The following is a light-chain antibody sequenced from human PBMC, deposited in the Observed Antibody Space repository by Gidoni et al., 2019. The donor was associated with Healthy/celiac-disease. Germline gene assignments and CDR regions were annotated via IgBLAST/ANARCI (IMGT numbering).Light chain of an antibody. J-gene: IGKJ2*01. CDR2: AAS. Sequence: DIQLTQSPSFLSASVGDRVTITCRASQDISSYLAWYQQKPGKAPELLIYAASILQSGVPSRFSGRGSGTEFTLTISSLQPAEFATYYCQQLNSYAFGQGTKVDSK. V-gene: IGKV1-9*01. CDR1: QDISSY. CDR3: QQLNSYA.